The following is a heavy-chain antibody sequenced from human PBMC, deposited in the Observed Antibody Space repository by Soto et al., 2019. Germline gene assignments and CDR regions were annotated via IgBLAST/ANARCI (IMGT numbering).Heavy chain of an antibody. D-gene: IGHD6-19*01. CDR2: IYPGDSDT. CDR1: GYSFTSYW. V-gene: IGHV5-51*01. J-gene: IGHJ3*01. Sequence: PGESLKISCKGSGYSFTSYWIGWVRQMPGKGLEWMGIIYPGDSDTRYSPSFQGQVTISADKSISTAYLQWSSLKASDTAMYYCARRLGYSSGWSYAFDFWGQGTMVTV. CDR3: ARRLGYSSGWSYAFDF.